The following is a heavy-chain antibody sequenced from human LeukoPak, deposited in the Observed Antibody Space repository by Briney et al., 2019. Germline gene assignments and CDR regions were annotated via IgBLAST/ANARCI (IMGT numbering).Heavy chain of an antibody. CDR1: GYTFTGHY. J-gene: IGHJ6*03. Sequence: ASVKVSCKASGYTFTGHYIHWVRQAPGQGLEWMGWINPNSGETHYVQKFQGWVTMTRDTSISTAYMELSRLRSEDTAVYYCARVAVDDFWSGYHLYYYMDVWGKGTTVTVSS. CDR2: INPNSGET. V-gene: IGHV1-2*04. D-gene: IGHD3-3*01. CDR3: ARVAVDDFWSGYHLYYYMDV.